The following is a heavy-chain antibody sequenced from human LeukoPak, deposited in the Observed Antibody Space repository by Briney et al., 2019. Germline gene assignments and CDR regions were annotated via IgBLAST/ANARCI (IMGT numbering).Heavy chain of an antibody. CDR3: ARELKQQLGLWYFDY. CDR2: ISSSSSTI. D-gene: IGHD6-13*01. J-gene: IGHJ4*02. CDR1: GFTFSSYS. Sequence: GGSLRLSCAASGFTFSSYSMNWVRQAPGKGLEWVSYISSSSSTIYYADSVKGRFTISRDNAKNSLYLQMNSLRAEDTAVYYCARELKQQLGLWYFDYWGQGTLVTVSS. V-gene: IGHV3-48*01.